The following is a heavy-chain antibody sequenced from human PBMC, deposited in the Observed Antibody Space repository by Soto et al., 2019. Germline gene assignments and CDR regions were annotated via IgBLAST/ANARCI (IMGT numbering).Heavy chain of an antibody. D-gene: IGHD2-15*01. CDR2: MYYNGNT. CDR1: GVSISSNIYY. J-gene: IGHJ4*02. Sequence: SETLSLTCTVSGVSISSNIYYWGWIRQPPGKGLEWIGSMYYNGNTYYNPSLKSRVTISVDTSKNQFSLKLSSVTAADTAAYFCARLGRYCRGGSCFGFEYWGQGTLVT. CDR3: ARLGRYCRGGSCFGFEY. V-gene: IGHV4-39*01.